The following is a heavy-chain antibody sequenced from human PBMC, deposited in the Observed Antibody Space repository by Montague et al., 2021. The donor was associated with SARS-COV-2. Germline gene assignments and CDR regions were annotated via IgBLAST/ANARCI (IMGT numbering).Heavy chain of an antibody. CDR3: ARSPYRPLFVPRYSGMDV. J-gene: IGHJ6*02. CDR2: ISHSGST. V-gene: IGHV4-34*01. D-gene: IGHD2-21*01. CDR1: GGSLSGYY. Sequence: SETLSLTCAVYGGSLSGYYWSWIRQPPGEGLEWIAEISHSGSTSYNPSLKSRVTISVDTSKNQFSLKLSSETAADTAVYYCARSPYRPLFVPRYSGMDVGGQVTTGTVSS.